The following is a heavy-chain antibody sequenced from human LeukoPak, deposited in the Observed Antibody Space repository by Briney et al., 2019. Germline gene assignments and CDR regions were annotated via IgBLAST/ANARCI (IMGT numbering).Heavy chain of an antibody. D-gene: IGHD5-18*01. CDR1: GFTFSDYY. V-gene: IGHV3-11*04. CDR2: ISSSGSTI. Sequence: PGGSLRLSCAASGFTFSDYYMSWIRQAPGKGLEWVSYISSSGSTIYYADSVKGRFTISRDNAKNSLYLQMNSLRAEDTAVYYCARDRSTGYSYGPMAYWGQGTLVTVSS. CDR3: ARDRSTGYSYGPMAY. J-gene: IGHJ4*02.